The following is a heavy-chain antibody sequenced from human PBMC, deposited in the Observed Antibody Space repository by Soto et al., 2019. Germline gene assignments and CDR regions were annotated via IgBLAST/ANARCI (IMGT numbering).Heavy chain of an antibody. CDR3: ARDLGLCTNGVCYRGYYGMDV. D-gene: IGHD2-8*01. V-gene: IGHV3-48*02. J-gene: IGHJ6*02. CDR2: ISSSSSTI. Sequence: GGSLRLSCAASGFTFSSYSMNWVRQAPGKGLEWVSYISSSSSTIYYADSVKGRFTISRDNAKNSLYLQMNSLRDEDTAVYYCARDLGLCTNGVCYRGYYGMDVWGQGTTVTVSS. CDR1: GFTFSSYS.